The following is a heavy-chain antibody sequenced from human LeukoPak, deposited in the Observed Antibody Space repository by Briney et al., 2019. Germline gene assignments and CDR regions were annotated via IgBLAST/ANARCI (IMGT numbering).Heavy chain of an antibody. CDR1: GYSISSGYY. V-gene: IGHV4-38-2*01. Sequence: KPSETLSLTCAVSGYSISSGYYWGWIRQPPGKGLEWIGSIYHSGSTYYNPSLKSRVTISVDTSKNQFSLKLSSVTAADTAVYYCAIRSRYYYDSSGYLNDAFDIWGQGTMVTVSS. CDR3: AIRSRYYYDSSGYLNDAFDI. CDR2: IYHSGST. D-gene: IGHD3-22*01. J-gene: IGHJ3*02.